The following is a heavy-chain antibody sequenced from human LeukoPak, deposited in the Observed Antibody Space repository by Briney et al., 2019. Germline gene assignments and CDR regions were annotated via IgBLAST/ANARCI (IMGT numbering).Heavy chain of an antibody. CDR2: INQDGSER. J-gene: IGHJ3*02. CDR1: GFTFRSSW. CDR3: ARDNRAVALDAYDI. D-gene: IGHD6-19*01. V-gene: IGHV3-7*03. Sequence: GGSLRLSCAASGFTFRSSWMTWVRQAPGKGLEWVANINQDGSERYYVDSAKARFTMSRDNAKNSLYLQMNSLRAEDTAVYSCARDNRAVALDAYDIWGQGTMVTVSS.